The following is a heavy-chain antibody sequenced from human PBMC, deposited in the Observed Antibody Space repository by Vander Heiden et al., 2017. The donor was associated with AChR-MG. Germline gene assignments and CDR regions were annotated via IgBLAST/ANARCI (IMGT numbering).Heavy chain of an antibody. V-gene: IGHV3-23*01. Sequence: EVQLLESGGGLVQPGGYLRLSCAASGFPFSSYAMSWVRQAPGKGLEWVSGISSSGGDTPYADSVKGRFTISRDNSKNTLYLQMNSLRAEDTAVYYCAKKNPGVAPFDYWGQGTLVTVSS. D-gene: IGHD3-3*01. CDR1: GFPFSSYA. J-gene: IGHJ4*02. CDR3: AKKNPGVAPFDY. CDR2: ISSSGGDT.